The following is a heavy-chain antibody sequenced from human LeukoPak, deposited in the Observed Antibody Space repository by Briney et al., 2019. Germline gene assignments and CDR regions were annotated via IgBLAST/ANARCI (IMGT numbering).Heavy chain of an antibody. CDR1: GFTFSGSA. Sequence: PGGSLRLACAASGFTFSGSAMHWVRQASGKGLEWVGRIRSKANSYATAYAASVKGRFTISRDDSKNTAYLQMNSLKTEDTAVYYCTRQGTLGDLWGRGTLVTVSS. V-gene: IGHV3-73*01. J-gene: IGHJ2*01. D-gene: IGHD1-7*01. CDR2: IRSKANSYAT. CDR3: TRQGTLGDL.